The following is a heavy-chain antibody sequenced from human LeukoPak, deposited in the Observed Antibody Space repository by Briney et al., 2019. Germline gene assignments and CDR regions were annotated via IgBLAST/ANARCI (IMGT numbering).Heavy chain of an antibody. CDR1: GYTFTSYG. J-gene: IGHJ4*02. CDR3: ARGDRVAFWGGYGSGSSYSFGY. Sequence: ASVKVSCKASGYTFTSYGISWVRQAPGQGHEWMGWISAYNGNTNYAQKLQGRVTMTTDTSTSTAYMELRSLRSDDTAVYYCARGDRVAFWGGYGSGSSYSFGYWGQGTLVTVSS. V-gene: IGHV1-18*01. D-gene: IGHD3-10*01. CDR2: ISAYNGNT.